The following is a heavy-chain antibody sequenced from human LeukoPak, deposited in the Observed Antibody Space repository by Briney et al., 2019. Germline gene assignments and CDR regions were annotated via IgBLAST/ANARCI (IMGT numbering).Heavy chain of an antibody. CDR2: IYYSGST. CDR1: GGSISSSSYY. V-gene: IGHV4-39*07. Sequence: SETLSLTCTVSGGSISSSSYYWGWIRQPPGKGLEWIGSIYYSGSTYYNPSLKSRVTISVDTSRNQFSLKLSSVTAADTAVYYCARGVGYSGYDLDYWGQGTLVTVSS. CDR3: ARGVGYSGYDLDY. J-gene: IGHJ4*02. D-gene: IGHD5-12*01.